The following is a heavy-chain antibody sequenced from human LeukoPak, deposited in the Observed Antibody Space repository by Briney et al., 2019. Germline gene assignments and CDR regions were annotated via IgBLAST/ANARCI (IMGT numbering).Heavy chain of an antibody. Sequence: GESLKISCKGSGYSFTSYWIGWVRQMPGKGLEWMGLIYPGDSDTRYSPSFQGQVTISADKSISTAYLQWSSLKASDTAMYYCARSATVTKLGYYYYYMDVWGKGTTVTVSS. V-gene: IGHV5-51*01. CDR2: IYPGDSDT. J-gene: IGHJ6*03. D-gene: IGHD4-17*01. CDR1: GYSFTSYW. CDR3: ARSATVTKLGYYYYYMDV.